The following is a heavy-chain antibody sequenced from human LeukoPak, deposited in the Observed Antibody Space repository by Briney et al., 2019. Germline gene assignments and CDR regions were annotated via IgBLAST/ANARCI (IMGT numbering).Heavy chain of an antibody. CDR1: GGSISSGGYY. V-gene: IGHV4-31*03. J-gene: IGHJ4*02. CDR3: ARDQGFEPSFDY. CDR2: IYYSGST. D-gene: IGHD1-14*01. Sequence: SQTLSLTCTVSGGSISSGGYYWSWIRQHPGKGLEWIGYIYYSGSTYYNPSLKSRVTISVDTSKNQFSLKLSSVTAADTAAYYCARDQGFEPSFDYWGQGTLVTVSS.